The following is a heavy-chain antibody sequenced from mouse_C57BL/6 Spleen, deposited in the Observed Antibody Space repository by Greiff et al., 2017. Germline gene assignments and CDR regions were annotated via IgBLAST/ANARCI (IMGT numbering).Heavy chain of an antibody. CDR3: ARYYYGSSLWYFDV. D-gene: IGHD1-1*01. CDR1: GYTFTDYN. Sequence: VQLKESGPELVKPGASVKLSCKASGYTFTDYNMHWVKQSHGKSLEWIGIINPNNGGTSYNQKFKGKATLTVNKSSSTAYMELRSLTSEDSAVYYCARYYYGSSLWYFDVWGTGTTVTVSS. CDR2: INPNNGGT. J-gene: IGHJ1*03. V-gene: IGHV1-22*01.